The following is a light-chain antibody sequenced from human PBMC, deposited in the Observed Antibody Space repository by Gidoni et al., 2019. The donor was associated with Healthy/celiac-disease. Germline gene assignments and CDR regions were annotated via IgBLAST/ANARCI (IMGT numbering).Light chain of an antibody. J-gene: IGKJ5*01. CDR3: QQRSNWPPIT. V-gene: IGKV3-11*01. CDR2: DAS. Sequence: EIVLTQSPATLSLSPGERATLSYRASQSVSSYLAWYQQKPGQAPRLLIYDASNRATGIPARFSGSGSGTDFTLTISSLEPEDFAVYYCQQRSNWPPITFXQXTRLXIK. CDR1: QSVSSY.